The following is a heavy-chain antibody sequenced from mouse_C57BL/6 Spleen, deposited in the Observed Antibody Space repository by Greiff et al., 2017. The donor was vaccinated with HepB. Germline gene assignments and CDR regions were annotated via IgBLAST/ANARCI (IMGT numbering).Heavy chain of an antibody. V-gene: IGHV1-64*01. J-gene: IGHJ3*01. Sequence: VQLQQSGAELVKPGASVKLSCKASGYTFTSYWMHWVKQRPGQGLEWIGMIHPNSGSTNYNEKFKSKATLTVDKSSSTAYMQLSSLTSEDSAVYYCARDYYGNYEAYWGQGTLVTVSA. CDR2: IHPNSGST. CDR3: ARDYYGNYEAY. CDR1: GYTFTSYW. D-gene: IGHD2-1*01.